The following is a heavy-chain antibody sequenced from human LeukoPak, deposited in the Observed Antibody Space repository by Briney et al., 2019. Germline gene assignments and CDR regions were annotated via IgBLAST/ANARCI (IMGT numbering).Heavy chain of an antibody. CDR2: ISYDGRNK. Sequence: GGSLRLSCAASGFSFSGYDMHWVRHVPGKGPEWLTVISYDGRNKYSGDSAKGRFTISRDTSNNTLYLHMSSLRTDDTAVYYCAKGLSGTHRDGDALDIWGQGTMVIVSS. J-gene: IGHJ3*02. V-gene: IGHV3-30*18. CDR1: GFSFSGYD. CDR3: AKGLSGTHRDGDALDI. D-gene: IGHD1-26*01.